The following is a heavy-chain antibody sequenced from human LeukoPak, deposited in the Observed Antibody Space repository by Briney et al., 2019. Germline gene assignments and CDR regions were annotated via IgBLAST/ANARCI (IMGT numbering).Heavy chain of an antibody. CDR1: GYTFTGYY. V-gene: IGHV1-2*06. D-gene: IGHD6-6*01. CDR2: INPNSGGT. Sequence: ASVKVSCKASGYTFTGYYMHWVRQAPGQGLEWMGRINPNSGGTNYAQKFQGRVTMTRDTSISTAYMELSRLRSDDTAVYYCARGSYSSSANFDYWGQGTLVTVPS. CDR3: ARGSYSSSANFDY. J-gene: IGHJ4*02.